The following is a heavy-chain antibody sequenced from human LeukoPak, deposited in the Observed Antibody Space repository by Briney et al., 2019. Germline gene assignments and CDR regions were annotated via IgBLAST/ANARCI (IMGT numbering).Heavy chain of an antibody. CDR2: IYTSGST. CDR1: GGSFSIYY. Sequence: SETLCLTCTVSGGSFSIYYWSWIRQPAGKGLEWIGRIYTSGSTNYNPSLKSRVTMSVDTSKNQFSLKLSSVTAADTAVYYCARSPSGSSSRWFDAWGQGTLVTVSS. J-gene: IGHJ5*02. CDR3: ARSPSGSSSRWFDA. D-gene: IGHD1-26*01. V-gene: IGHV4-4*07.